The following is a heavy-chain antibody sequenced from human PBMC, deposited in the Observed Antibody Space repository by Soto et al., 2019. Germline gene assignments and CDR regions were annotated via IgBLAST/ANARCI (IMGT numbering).Heavy chain of an antibody. CDR3: TTEFGYSSGQHDH. D-gene: IGHD6-19*01. V-gene: IGHV3-15*07. Sequence: GGSLRLSCATYGFTFNDAWLSWVRQAPGKGLEWVGRLKGRNVGGTIDYAAPVTGRFTISSDESQNTLHLQMNSLKIEDTAVYYCTTEFGYSSGQHDHWGQGALVTVSS. J-gene: IGHJ4*02. CDR2: LKGRNVGGTI. CDR1: GFTFNDAW.